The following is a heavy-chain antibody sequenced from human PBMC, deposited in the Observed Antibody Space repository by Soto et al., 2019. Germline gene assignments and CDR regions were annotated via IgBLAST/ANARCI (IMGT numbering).Heavy chain of an antibody. CDR1: GGSISSSRYY. V-gene: IGHV4-39*01. D-gene: IGHD3-3*01. Sequence: SETLSLTCTVSGGSISSSRYYWGWIRQPPGKGLEWIGSIYYSGSTYYNPSLKSRVTISVDTSKNQFSLKLSSVTAADTAVYYCAKQGSGVAPNHDAFDIWGQGTMVTVSS. CDR3: AKQGSGVAPNHDAFDI. CDR2: IYYSGST. J-gene: IGHJ3*02.